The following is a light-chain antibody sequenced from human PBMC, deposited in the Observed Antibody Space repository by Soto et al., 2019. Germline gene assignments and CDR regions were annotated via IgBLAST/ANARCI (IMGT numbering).Light chain of an antibody. J-gene: IGKJ1*01. CDR2: DAS. CDR3: QQRSNWPVT. CDR1: QSVSSY. Sequence: EIVLTQSPATLSLSPGEGATLSCRASQSVSSYLAWYQQKPGQAPRLLIYDASNRATGIPDRFSGSGSGTDFTLIISSLEPEDFAVYYCQQRSNWPVTFGLGTKVEV. V-gene: IGKV3-11*01.